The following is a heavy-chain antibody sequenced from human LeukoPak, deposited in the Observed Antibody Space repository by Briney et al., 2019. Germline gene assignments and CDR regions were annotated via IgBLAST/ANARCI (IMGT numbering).Heavy chain of an antibody. Sequence: SVKVSCKASGGTFSSYAISWVRQAPGQGLEWMGGIIPIFGTANYAQKFQGRVTITADESTSAVYMELNSLKSEDTAVYYCARGWDYDSGGRPTAYVYWGQGTLVTVSS. V-gene: IGHV1-69*13. CDR2: IIPIFGTA. CDR1: GGTFSSYA. D-gene: IGHD3-22*01. CDR3: ARGWDYDSGGRPTAYVY. J-gene: IGHJ4*02.